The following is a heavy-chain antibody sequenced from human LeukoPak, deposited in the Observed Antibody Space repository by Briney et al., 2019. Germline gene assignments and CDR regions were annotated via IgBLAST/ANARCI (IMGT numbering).Heavy chain of an antibody. CDR2: IYHSGST. D-gene: IGHD1-26*01. CDR1: GGSISSGGYY. CDR3: ARDFRGATREDDAFDI. V-gene: IGHV4-30-2*01. J-gene: IGHJ3*02. Sequence: PSQTLSLTCTVSGGSISSGGYYWSWIRQPPGKGLEWIGYIYHSGSTYYNPSLKSRVTISVDRSKNQFSLKLSSVTAADTAVYYCARDFRGATREDDAFDIWGQGTMVTVSS.